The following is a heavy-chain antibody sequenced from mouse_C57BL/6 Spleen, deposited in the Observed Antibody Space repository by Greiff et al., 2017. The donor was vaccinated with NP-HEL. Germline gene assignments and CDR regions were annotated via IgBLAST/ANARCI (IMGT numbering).Heavy chain of an antibody. D-gene: IGHD2-3*01. CDR1: GFTFSDYG. J-gene: IGHJ1*03. CDR3: ARPADGYWGYFDV. CDR2: ISSGSSTI. V-gene: IGHV5-17*01. Sequence: EVHLVESGGGLVKPGGSLKLSCAASGFTFSDYGMHWVRQAPEKGLEWVAYISSGSSTIYYADTVKGRFTISRDNAKNTLFLQMTSLRSEDTAMYYCARPADGYWGYFDVWGTGTTVTVSS.